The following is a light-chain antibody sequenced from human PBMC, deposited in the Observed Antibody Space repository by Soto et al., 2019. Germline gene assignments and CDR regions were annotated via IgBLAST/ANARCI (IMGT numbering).Light chain of an antibody. CDR2: GTS. CDR3: QQYGSSPQT. J-gene: IGKJ1*01. Sequence: EIVLTQSPGTLSLSPGERATLSCRASQSVSSSYLAWYQQKPGQAPRLLISGTSSRATGIPDRFSGSGSGTEFTLTISRLEPEDVALYYCQQYGSSPQTFGQGTKVEIK. V-gene: IGKV3-20*01. CDR1: QSVSSSY.